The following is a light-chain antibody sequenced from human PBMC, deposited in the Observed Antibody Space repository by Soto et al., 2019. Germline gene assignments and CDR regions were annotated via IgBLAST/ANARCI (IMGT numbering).Light chain of an antibody. CDR3: SSFAPSYRVI. CDR1: SSDIGSYNA. CDR2: DVF. J-gene: IGLJ2*01. Sequence: QSALTQPRSVSGSPGHSVTISCFGTSSDIGSYNAVSWYQQHPGKAPKLIIFDVFERPSGVPDRFSGSKSGNSASLTISGLQAEDESDYYCSSFAPSYRVIFGRGTKLTVL. V-gene: IGLV2-11*01.